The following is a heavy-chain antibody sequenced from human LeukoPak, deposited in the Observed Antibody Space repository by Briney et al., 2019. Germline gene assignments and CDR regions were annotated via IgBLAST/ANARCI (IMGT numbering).Heavy chain of an antibody. CDR2: VNPNSGDT. V-gene: IGHV1-2*02. CDR3: ARVRKYSSGWYAYTARDDAFDI. CDR1: GYTFTGYY. Sequence: GASVKVSCKASGYTFTGYYLHWVRQAPGQGLEWMGCVNPNSGDTNYAQKFQGSATMTRDTSISTVYMELSRLRSDDTAVYYCARVRKYSSGWYAYTARDDAFDIWGQGTMVTVSS. J-gene: IGHJ3*02. D-gene: IGHD6-19*01.